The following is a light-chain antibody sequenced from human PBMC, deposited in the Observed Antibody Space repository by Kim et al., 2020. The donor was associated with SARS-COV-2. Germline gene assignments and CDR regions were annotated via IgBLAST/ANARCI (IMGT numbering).Light chain of an antibody. J-gene: IGKJ4*01. CDR1: QRVSSSY. Sequence: PPGERATLSCRASQRVSSSYLAWYQQRPGQAPRLLIYGASSRATGIPDRFSGSGSGADFTLTISRLESEDFAVYYCQQYGRSPLTFGGGTKVDIK. V-gene: IGKV3-20*01. CDR3: QQYGRSPLT. CDR2: GAS.